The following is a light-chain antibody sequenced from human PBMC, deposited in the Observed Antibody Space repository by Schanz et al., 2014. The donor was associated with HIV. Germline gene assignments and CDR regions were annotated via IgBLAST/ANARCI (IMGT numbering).Light chain of an antibody. V-gene: IGLV1-47*01. Sequence: QSVLTQPPSASGTPGQRVTISCSGSSSNIGSNYIYWYQQLPGTAPKLLIYRNNQRPSGVPDRFSGSKSGTSASLAISGLQPEDEADYYCQSFDGSLGGVLFGGGTKLTVL. CDR2: RNN. CDR3: QSFDGSLGGVL. J-gene: IGLJ3*02. CDR1: SSNIGSNY.